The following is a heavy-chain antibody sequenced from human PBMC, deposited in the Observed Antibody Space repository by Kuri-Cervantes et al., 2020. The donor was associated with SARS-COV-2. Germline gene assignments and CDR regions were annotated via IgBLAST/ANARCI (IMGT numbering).Heavy chain of an antibody. Sequence: SQTLSLTCAVYGGSFSGYYWSWIRQPPGKGLEWIGEINHSGSTNYNPSLKSRVTISVDTSKNQFSLKLSSVTAADTAVYYCARGPTIVVVPGRGYYYMGVWARGTTVTVSS. D-gene: IGHD2-2*01. CDR2: INHSGST. CDR1: GGSFSGYY. CDR3: ARGPTIVVVPGRGYYYMGV. J-gene: IGHJ6*03. V-gene: IGHV4-34*01.